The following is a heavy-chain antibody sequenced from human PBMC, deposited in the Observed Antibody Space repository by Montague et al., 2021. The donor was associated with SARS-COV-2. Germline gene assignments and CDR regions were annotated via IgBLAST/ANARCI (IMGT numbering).Heavy chain of an antibody. D-gene: IGHD1-1*01. Sequence: SETLSLTCGVSGESISGYYWSWIRQSPGKGLEWIGFVHYTGYTDYNPSLKNRVTISLGTPRNHFSLMLRSLTAADTAVYYCARAQNICFIANCVNYFDFWGRGTLVTVSS. CDR2: VHYTGYT. CDR1: GESISGYY. V-gene: IGHV4-59*01. CDR3: ARAQNICFIANCVNYFDF. J-gene: IGHJ4*02.